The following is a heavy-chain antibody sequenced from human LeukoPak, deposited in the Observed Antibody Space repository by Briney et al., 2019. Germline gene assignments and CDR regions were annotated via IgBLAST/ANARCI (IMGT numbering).Heavy chain of an antibody. CDR2: IIPIFGTA. CDR1: GGTFSSYA. D-gene: IGHD6-6*01. V-gene: IGHV1-69*05. J-gene: IGHJ4*02. Sequence: ASVKVSCKASGGTFSSYAISWVRQAPGQGLEWMGGIIPIFGTANYAQKFQGRVTITTDESTSTAYMELSSLRSEDTAVYYCARDLGSSSSPFDYWGQGTLVTVPS. CDR3: ARDLGSSSSPFDY.